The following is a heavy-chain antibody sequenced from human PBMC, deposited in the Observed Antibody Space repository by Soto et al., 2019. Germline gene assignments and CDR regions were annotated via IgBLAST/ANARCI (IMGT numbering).Heavy chain of an antibody. V-gene: IGHV3-11*01. J-gene: IGHJ4*02. CDR3: AGDVHYYASDY. CDR1: GFTFSDHY. CDR2: ISGSGSDI. Sequence: QVLLVESGGGLVKPGGSLRLSCATSGFTFSDHYMTWIRQAPGKGLEWISYISGSGSDIYYADSVKGRFTVSRDNDKNSLYLQMSSLRAEDTAVYYCAGDVHYYASDYWGKGTLVTVSS. D-gene: IGHD3-10*01.